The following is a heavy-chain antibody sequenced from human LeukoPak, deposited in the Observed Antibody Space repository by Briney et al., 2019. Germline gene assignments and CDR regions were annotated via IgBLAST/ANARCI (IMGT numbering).Heavy chain of an antibody. V-gene: IGHV1-2*02. Sequence: ASVEVSCKASGYTFTGHYIHWVRQAPGQGLEWMGWINPNSGGTKGAQKFQGRVTLTTDTSISTAYMELNRLRSDDTAVYYCARGLKLDDGFDIWGQGTMVTVSS. CDR1: GYTFTGHY. CDR2: INPNSGGT. CDR3: ARGLKLDDGFDI. J-gene: IGHJ3*02. D-gene: IGHD1-1*01.